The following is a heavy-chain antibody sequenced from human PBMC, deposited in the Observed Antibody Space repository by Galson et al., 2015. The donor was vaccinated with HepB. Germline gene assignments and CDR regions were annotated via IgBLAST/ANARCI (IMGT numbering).Heavy chain of an antibody. D-gene: IGHD3-16*01. CDR2: IAPDSGVT. J-gene: IGHJ5*02. CDR1: GYFLIGYY. Sequence: SVKVTCKASGYFLIGYYIHWVRQAPGQGPEWMGRIAPDSGVTAYAQKFHGRVTMTRDTSISAVYMELNRLTSDDTAIYYCARDPSSVHVLGRDNWFDPWGQGTLVTVSS. V-gene: IGHV1-2*06. CDR3: ARDPSSVHVLGRDNWFDP.